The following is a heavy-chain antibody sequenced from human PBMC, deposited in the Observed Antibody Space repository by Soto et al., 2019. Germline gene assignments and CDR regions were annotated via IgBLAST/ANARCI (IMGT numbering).Heavy chain of an antibody. V-gene: IGHV4-61*01. J-gene: IGHJ4*02. CDR3: AREYSNSPEAFDY. CDR1: GGSVNSDSYY. CDR2: IYYTGRT. D-gene: IGHD6-6*01. Sequence: SETLSLTCTVSGGSVNSDSYYWSWIRQPPGKGLEWIGYIYYTGRTNYNPSLKSRVTISLDTSRNQFSLKLNSVTAADTAVFYCAREYSNSPEAFDYWGQGALVTVSS.